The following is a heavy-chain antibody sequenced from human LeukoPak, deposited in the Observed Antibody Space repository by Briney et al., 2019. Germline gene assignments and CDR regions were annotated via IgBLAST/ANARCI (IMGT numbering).Heavy chain of an antibody. V-gene: IGHV3-23*01. CDR3: AKSRADRYSSLDY. Sequence: GGSLRLSCAASGFTFSSYAMSWVRQAPGKGLEWVSAISGSGGSTYYADSVKGRFTISRDNSKNTLYLQMNSLRAEDAAVYYCAKSRADRYSSLDYWGQGTLVTVSS. J-gene: IGHJ4*02. D-gene: IGHD2-15*01. CDR1: GFTFSSYA. CDR2: ISGSGGST.